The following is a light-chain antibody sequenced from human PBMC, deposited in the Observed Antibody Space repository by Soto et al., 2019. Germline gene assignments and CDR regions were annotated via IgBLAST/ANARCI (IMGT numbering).Light chain of an antibody. V-gene: IGLV2-23*01. CDR3: CSYAGISTYYV. CDR1: SSDFGSYNL. CDR2: VGS. Sequence: QSLLTQPASVSGSPGQSITISCTGTSSDFGSYNLVSWYQQHPGKAPKLIIYVGSKRPSGVSNRFSGSKSGNTASLTISGLQAEDEADYYGCSYAGISTYYVFGTGTKVTVL. J-gene: IGLJ1*01.